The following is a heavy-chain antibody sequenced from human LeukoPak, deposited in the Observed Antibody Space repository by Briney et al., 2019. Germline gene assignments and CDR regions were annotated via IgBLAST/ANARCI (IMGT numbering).Heavy chain of an antibody. CDR2: VSGSGGST. V-gene: IGHV3-23*01. CDR1: GFTFSSYG. CDR3: AREGITPDAFDI. Sequence: GGSLRLSCAASGFTFSSYGMSWVRQAPGKGLEFVSAVSGSGGSTYYADSVKGRFTISRDNSKNTLYLQVNSLRAEDTAVYYCAREGITPDAFDIWGQGTMVTVSS. J-gene: IGHJ3*02. D-gene: IGHD3-16*01.